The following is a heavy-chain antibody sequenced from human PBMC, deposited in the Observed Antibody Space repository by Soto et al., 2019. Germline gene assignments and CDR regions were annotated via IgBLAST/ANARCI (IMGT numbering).Heavy chain of an antibody. J-gene: IGHJ4*02. CDR2: ISAYNGNT. Sequence: ASVKVSCKASGYTFTSYGISWVRQAPGQGLEWMVWISAYNGNTNYAQKLQGRVTMTTDTSTSTAYMELRSLRSDDTAVYYCARDFAPPLGYCSSTSCPNFDYWGQGTLVTVSS. V-gene: IGHV1-18*01. CDR1: GYTFTSYG. CDR3: ARDFAPPLGYCSSTSCPNFDY. D-gene: IGHD2-2*01.